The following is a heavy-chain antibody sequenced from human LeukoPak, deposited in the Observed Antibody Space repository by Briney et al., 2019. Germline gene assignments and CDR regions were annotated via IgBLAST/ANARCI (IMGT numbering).Heavy chain of an antibody. D-gene: IGHD2-2*01. J-gene: IGHJ6*02. CDR3: ARAGRSYQLLPYYYYGMDV. V-gene: IGHV4-4*07. CDR1: GGSISSFY. Sequence: SGTPSPTRPVSGGSISSFYLGWVRQPPREGPEGVGRIFTRGSTNYNPSLKSRVTMSVDTSKDQFSLKLSSVTAADTAVYYCARAGRSYQLLPYYYYGMDVWGQGTTVTVSS. CDR2: IFTRGST.